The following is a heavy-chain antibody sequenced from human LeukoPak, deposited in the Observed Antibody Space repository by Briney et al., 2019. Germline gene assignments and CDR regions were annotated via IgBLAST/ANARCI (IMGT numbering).Heavy chain of an antibody. CDR2: IYYSGST. V-gene: IGHV4-59*01. CDR3: ARALSNHYYDSSGSDAFDI. D-gene: IGHD3-22*01. CDR1: GGSISSYY. J-gene: IGHJ3*02. Sequence: SETLSLTCIVSGGSISSYYWSWIRQPPGKGLEWIGYIYYSGSTNYNPSLKSRVTISVDTSKNQFSLKLSSVTAADTAVYYCARALSNHYYDSSGSDAFDIWGQGTMVTVSS.